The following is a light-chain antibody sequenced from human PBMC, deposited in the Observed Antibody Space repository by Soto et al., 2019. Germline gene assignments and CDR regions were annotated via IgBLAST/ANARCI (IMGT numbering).Light chain of an antibody. CDR1: QSVSSY. CDR2: GAS. V-gene: IGKV3-20*01. Sequence: EIVLTQSPATLSLSPGERATLSCRASQSVSSYLAWYQQKPGQAPRLLIYGASNRATGIPDRFSGSGSGTDFTLTIARLEPEDFAVYYCQQYGDSPRTFGQGTRLEIK. CDR3: QQYGDSPRT. J-gene: IGKJ5*01.